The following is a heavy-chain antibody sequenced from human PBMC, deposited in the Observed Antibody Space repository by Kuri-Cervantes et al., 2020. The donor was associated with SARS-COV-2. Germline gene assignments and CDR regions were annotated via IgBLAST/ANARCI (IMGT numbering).Heavy chain of an antibody. V-gene: IGHV3-73*01. CDR1: GFLFSASA. Sequence: GESLKISCEVSGFLFSASAIHWVRQGSGKGLEWVGRVRGKANNYATAYAASVKGRFTISRDDSKNMAYLQMNSLKTEDTAVYYCTTLGDIVVVPAAIPDAFDIWGQGTMVTVSS. CDR2: VRGKANNYAT. J-gene: IGHJ3*02. CDR3: TTLGDIVVVPAAIPDAFDI. D-gene: IGHD2-2*01.